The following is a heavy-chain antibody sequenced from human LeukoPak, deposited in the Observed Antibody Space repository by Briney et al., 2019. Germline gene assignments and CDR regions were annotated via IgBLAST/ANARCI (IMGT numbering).Heavy chain of an antibody. CDR2: IYTTGNT. V-gene: IGHV3-53*01. CDR3: ARRAGDYSHPYDY. Sequence: PGGSLRHSCAASGFTFSSYAMSWVRQAPGKGLEWVSFIYTTGNTHNSDSVKGRFTISRDSSKNTLYLQMNSLRAEDTAVYYCARRAGDYSHPYDYWGQGTLVTVSS. D-gene: IGHD3-22*01. CDR1: GFTFSSYA. J-gene: IGHJ4*02.